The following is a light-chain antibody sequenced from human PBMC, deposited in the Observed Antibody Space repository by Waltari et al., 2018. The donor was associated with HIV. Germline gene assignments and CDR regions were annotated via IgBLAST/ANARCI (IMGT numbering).Light chain of an antibody. CDR1: SSDIGSYNY. J-gene: IGLJ2*01. CDR2: EVN. CDR3: SSFTTSNTLL. V-gene: IGLV2-14*01. Sequence: QSALTQPASVSGSPGQSITVSCTGTSSDIGSYNYVSWYQQTPGTAPKLVIYEVNHRPSGISKRFSGSNSGTTASLTISVLQTEDEAHYYCSSFTTSNTLLFGGGTKVTVL.